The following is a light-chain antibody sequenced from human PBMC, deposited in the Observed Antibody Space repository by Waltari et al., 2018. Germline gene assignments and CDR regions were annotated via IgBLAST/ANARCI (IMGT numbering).Light chain of an antibody. CDR3: QHYYSTLST. CDR1: QDVKSS. V-gene: IGKV1-NL1*01. J-gene: IGKJ3*01. CDR2: AAS. Sequence: DIQMTQSPSSLSASVGDRVTITCRASQDVKSSLAWYQQKPGKAPKLLLYAASRLEGGVPSRFGGSGSGTDYTLTITSLQPEDFATYYCQHYYSTLSTFGPGTKVDIK.